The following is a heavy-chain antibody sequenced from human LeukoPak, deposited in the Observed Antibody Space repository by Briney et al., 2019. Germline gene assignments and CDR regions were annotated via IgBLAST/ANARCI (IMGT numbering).Heavy chain of an antibody. Sequence: PGGSLRLSCAASGFTFSSYSMNWVRQAPGKGLEWVSSISSSSSYIYYADSVKGRFTISRDNAKNSLYLQMNSLRAEDTAVYYCARAQYYYGSDYDYWGQGTLVTVSS. J-gene: IGHJ4*02. CDR2: ISSSSSYI. CDR3: ARAQYYYGSDYDY. CDR1: GFTFSSYS. V-gene: IGHV3-21*01. D-gene: IGHD3-10*01.